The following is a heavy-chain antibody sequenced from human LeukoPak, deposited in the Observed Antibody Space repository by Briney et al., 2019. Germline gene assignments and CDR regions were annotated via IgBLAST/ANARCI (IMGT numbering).Heavy chain of an antibody. Sequence: AASVKVSCKASGYTFTGYYMHWVRQAHGQGLVWMGWINPNSGDTNYAQKFQGRVTMTRDTSIGTAYMELSRLRSDDTAVYYCARAYTYYDFWTTYPWGQGTLVTVSS. D-gene: IGHD3-3*01. CDR3: ARAYTYYDFWTTYP. CDR2: INPNSGDT. J-gene: IGHJ4*02. CDR1: GYTFTGYY. V-gene: IGHV1-2*02.